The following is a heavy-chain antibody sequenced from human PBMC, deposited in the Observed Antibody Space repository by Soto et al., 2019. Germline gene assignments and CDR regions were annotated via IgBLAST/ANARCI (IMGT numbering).Heavy chain of an antibody. V-gene: IGHV2-5*02. CDR3: AHRQRTVVVGAPFDL. CDR1: GVSLTTSGVG. Sequence: SGPTLVNPTQTLTLTCTLSGVSLTTSGVGVGWIRQPPGKALEWFALIYWDDDKRFSPSLKSRLAITRDTSKNQVVMTMTDMAPVDTAIYYCAHRQRTVVVGAPFDLWGQGSQVTVSS. J-gene: IGHJ4*02. CDR2: IYWDDDK. D-gene: IGHD2-15*01.